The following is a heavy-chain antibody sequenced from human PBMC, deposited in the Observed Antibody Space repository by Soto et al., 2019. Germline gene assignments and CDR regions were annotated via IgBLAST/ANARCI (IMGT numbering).Heavy chain of an antibody. CDR2: IWNHGSNE. CDR3: GRDQLGSGWFDP. J-gene: IGHJ5*02. CDR1: GFTLSSNA. D-gene: IGHD7-27*01. Sequence: QVKLVESGGGVVQPGTSLRLSCAASGFTLSSNAMHWVRQPPGKGLQWVAVIWNHGSNENYADSVKGRFTISRDTSKNTVYLQMNSLRVEDTAVYYCGRDQLGSGWFDPWGQGTLVIVSS. V-gene: IGHV3-33*01.